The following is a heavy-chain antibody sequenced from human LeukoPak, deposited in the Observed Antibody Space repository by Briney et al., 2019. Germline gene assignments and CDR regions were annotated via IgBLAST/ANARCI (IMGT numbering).Heavy chain of an antibody. J-gene: IGHJ5*01. CDR1: GFTFSRFW. V-gene: IGHV3-7*01. D-gene: IGHD3-10*01. CDR2: IRGDGTEK. CDR3: AKEGAYPIITYDS. Sequence: GGSLRLSCAASGFTFSRFWMNWVRQAPGKGLEWVANIRGDGTEKYYVDSVKGRFSISRDNAKNSLYLQMDSLRAEDTAVYYCAKEGAYPIITYDSWGQGALVTVSS.